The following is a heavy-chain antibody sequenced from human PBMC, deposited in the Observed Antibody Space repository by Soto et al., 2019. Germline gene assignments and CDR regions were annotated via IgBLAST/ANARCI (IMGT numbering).Heavy chain of an antibody. CDR1: GGSVSSGSYY. CDR3: ASTFPYYYDSSGYYRDY. CDR2: IYYSGST. D-gene: IGHD3-22*01. Sequence: SETLSLTCTVSGGSVSSGSYYWSWIRQPPGKGLEWIGYIYYSGSTNYNPSLKSRVTISVDTSKNQFSLKLSSVTATDTAVYYCASTFPYYYDSSGYYRDYWGQGTLVTVSS. V-gene: IGHV4-61*01. J-gene: IGHJ4*02.